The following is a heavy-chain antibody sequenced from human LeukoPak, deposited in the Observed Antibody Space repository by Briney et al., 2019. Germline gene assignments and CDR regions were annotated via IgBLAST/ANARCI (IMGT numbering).Heavy chain of an antibody. CDR1: GGSISSYY. CDR2: IYSSGST. V-gene: IGHV4-59*08. CDR3: ARLGRTSYWYFDL. Sequence: PSETLSPTCTVSGGSISSYYRSWIRQPPGKGLEGIGYIYSSGSTNYNPSLKSRVTISVDTSKNQFSLKLSSVTAADTAVYYCARLGRTSYWYFDLWGRGTLVTVSS. J-gene: IGHJ2*01. D-gene: IGHD2-2*01.